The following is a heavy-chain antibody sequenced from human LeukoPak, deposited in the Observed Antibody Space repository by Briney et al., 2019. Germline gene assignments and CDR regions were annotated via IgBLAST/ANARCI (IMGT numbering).Heavy chain of an antibody. CDR2: MRGDATST. Sequence: PGGSLRLSCAASGFTFSSFAMNWVRQAPGKGLEWVSTMRGDATSTYYADSVKGRFTISRDNSKNTLYLQMNSLRAGDTAVYYCAKRTSGSSWYSSDSWGQGTLVTVSS. V-gene: IGHV3-23*01. CDR1: GFTFSSFA. D-gene: IGHD6-13*01. CDR3: AKRTSGSSWYSSDS. J-gene: IGHJ4*02.